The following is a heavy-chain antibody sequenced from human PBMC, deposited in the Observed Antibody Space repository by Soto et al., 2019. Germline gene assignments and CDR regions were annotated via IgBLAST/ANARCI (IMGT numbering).Heavy chain of an antibody. CDR2: IYYSGST. J-gene: IGHJ5*02. V-gene: IGHV4-39*01. Sequence: TLSLTCTVSGGSISSSSYYWGWIRQPPGKGLEWIGSIYYSGSTYYNPSLKSRVTISVDTSKNQFSLKLSSVTAADTAVYYCVRVAAAGGGNWFDPWGQGTLVTVS. D-gene: IGHD6-13*01. CDR1: GGSISSSSYY. CDR3: VRVAAAGGGNWFDP.